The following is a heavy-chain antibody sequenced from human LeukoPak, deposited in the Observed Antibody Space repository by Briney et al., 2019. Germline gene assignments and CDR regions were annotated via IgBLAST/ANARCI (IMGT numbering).Heavy chain of an antibody. CDR2: ISSSSSYI. V-gene: IGHV3-21*01. J-gene: IGHJ4*02. D-gene: IGHD6-13*01. CDR1: GFTFSSYS. CDR3: AREVIAAAGTCDY. Sequence: GGSLRLSCAASGFTFSSYSMNWVRQAPGKGLEWVSSISSSSSYIYYADPVKGRFTISRDNAKNSLYLQMNSLRAEDTAVYYCAREVIAAAGTCDYWGQGTLVTVSS.